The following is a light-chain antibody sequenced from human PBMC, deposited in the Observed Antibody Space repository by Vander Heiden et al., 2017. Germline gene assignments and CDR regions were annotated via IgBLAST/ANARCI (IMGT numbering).Light chain of an antibody. CDR1: ESSNCN. J-gene: IGKJ1*01. V-gene: IGKV3-15*01. Sequence: ILMTPSPDTLPVAPGETATPTCRANESSNCNVAWYRQKPGQPPRLLIYGASTRATGIPARFRGSGSGTEVTLTISSLQSEDFAVYYCQQYIYWPPWTFGQGTRVDIK. CDR3: QQYIYWPPWT. CDR2: GAS.